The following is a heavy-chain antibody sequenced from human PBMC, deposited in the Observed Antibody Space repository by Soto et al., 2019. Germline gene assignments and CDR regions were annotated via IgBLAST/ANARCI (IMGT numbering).Heavy chain of an antibody. V-gene: IGHV3-53*04. CDR2: IYSGGST. CDR1: RFTVSSNY. J-gene: IGHJ6*03. CDR3: ARVGLYPSYYYYMDV. Sequence: GGSLRLSCAASRFTVSSNYMSWVRQAPGKGLEWVSVIYSGGSTYYADSVKGRFTISRHNSKNTLYLQMNSLRAEDTAVYYCARVGLYPSYYYYMDVWGKGTTVTVSS. D-gene: IGHD2-2*01.